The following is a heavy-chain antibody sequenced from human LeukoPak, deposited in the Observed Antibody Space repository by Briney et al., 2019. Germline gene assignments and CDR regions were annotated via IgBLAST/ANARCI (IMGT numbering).Heavy chain of an antibody. CDR2: ISFDGSNK. CDR3: ARHFSVAGTSPFQH. Sequence: GGSLRLSCAASGFTFSSHPMHWVRQAPGEGLEWVADISFDGSNKFYADSVKGRFTISRDTSKNTLYLQMNTLRTDDTAVYYCARHFSVAGTSPFQHWGQGTLVSVSS. CDR1: GFTFSSHP. V-gene: IGHV3-30-3*01. J-gene: IGHJ1*01. D-gene: IGHD6-19*01.